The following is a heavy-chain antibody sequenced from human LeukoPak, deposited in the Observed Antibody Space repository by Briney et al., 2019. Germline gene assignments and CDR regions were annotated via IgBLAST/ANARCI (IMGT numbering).Heavy chain of an antibody. D-gene: IGHD5-12*01. CDR3: ASVSGYDLGYDY. Sequence: GGSLRLSCAASGFTFSDYYMSWVRQAPGKGLEWVSAISGSGGSTYYADSVKGRFTISRDNSKNTLYLQMNSLRAEDTAVYYCASVSGYDLGYDYWGQGTLVTVSS. J-gene: IGHJ4*02. CDR1: GFTFSDYY. CDR2: ISGSGGST. V-gene: IGHV3-23*01.